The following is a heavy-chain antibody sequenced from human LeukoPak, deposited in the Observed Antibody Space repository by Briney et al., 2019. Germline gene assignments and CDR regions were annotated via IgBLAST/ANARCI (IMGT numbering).Heavy chain of an antibody. Sequence: GASVKVSCKASGYTFTSYGISWVRQAPGQGLERMGGVIPIFGTANYAQKFQGRVTITTDESTSTAYMELSSLRSEDTAVYYCATPSEDMDGTLDYWGQGTLVTVSS. J-gene: IGHJ4*02. CDR2: VIPIFGTA. CDR1: GYTFTSYG. CDR3: ATPSEDMDGTLDY. D-gene: IGHD2-15*01. V-gene: IGHV1-69*05.